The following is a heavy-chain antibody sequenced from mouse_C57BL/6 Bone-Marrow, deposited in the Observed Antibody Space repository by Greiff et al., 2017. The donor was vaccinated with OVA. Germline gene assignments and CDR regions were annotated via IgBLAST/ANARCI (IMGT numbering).Heavy chain of an antibody. D-gene: IGHD2-5*01. CDR2: ISDGGSYT. CDR1: GFTFSSYA. V-gene: IGHV5-4*01. CDR3: ARDDYSNPYYYAMDY. J-gene: IGHJ4*01. Sequence: EVKLMESGGGLVKPGGSLKLSCAASGFTFSSYAMSWVRQTPEKRLEWVATISDGGSYTYYPDNVKGRFTISRDNAKNNLYLQMSHLKSEDTAMYYCARDDYSNPYYYAMDYWGQGTSVTVSS.